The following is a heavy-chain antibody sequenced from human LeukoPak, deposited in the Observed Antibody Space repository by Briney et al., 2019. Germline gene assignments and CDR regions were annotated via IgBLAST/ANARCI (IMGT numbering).Heavy chain of an antibody. CDR3: ARGPEQRYFDWLSFDY. V-gene: IGHV3-53*01. CDR2: IYSGGST. J-gene: IGHJ4*02. Sequence: GGSLRLSCAASGFTVSSNYMSWVRQAPGKGLEWVSVIYSGGSTYYADSVKGRFTISRDNSKNTLYLQMNSLRAEDTAVYYCARGPEQRYFDWLSFDYWGQGTLVTVSS. D-gene: IGHD3-9*01. CDR1: GFTVSSNY.